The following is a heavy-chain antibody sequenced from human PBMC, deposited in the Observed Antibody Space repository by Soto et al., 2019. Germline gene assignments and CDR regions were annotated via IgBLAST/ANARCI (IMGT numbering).Heavy chain of an antibody. CDR2: IYPGDSDT. CDR1: GYSFTSYW. Sequence: GESLKISCKGSGYSFTSYWIGWVRQMHGKGLEWMGIIYPGDSDTRYSPSFQGQVTISADKSISTAYLQWSSLKASDTAMYYCARHPYCTNGVCSPQYYYYGMDVWGQGTTVTVSS. V-gene: IGHV5-51*01. D-gene: IGHD2-8*01. CDR3: ARHPYCTNGVCSPQYYYYGMDV. J-gene: IGHJ6*02.